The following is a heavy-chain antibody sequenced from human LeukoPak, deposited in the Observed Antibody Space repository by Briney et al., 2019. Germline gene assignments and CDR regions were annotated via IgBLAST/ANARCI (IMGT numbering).Heavy chain of an antibody. CDR3: ARDQYYDFWSGYYTGIYFVY. D-gene: IGHD3-3*01. Sequence: GASVKVSCKASGYTFTGYYMHWVRQAPGQGLEWMGWINPNSGGTNYAQKFQGRVTMTRDTSISTAYMELSRLRSDDTAVYYCARDQYYDFWSGYYTGIYFVYWGQGTLVTDSS. CDR2: INPNSGGT. J-gene: IGHJ4*02. V-gene: IGHV1-2*02. CDR1: GYTFTGYY.